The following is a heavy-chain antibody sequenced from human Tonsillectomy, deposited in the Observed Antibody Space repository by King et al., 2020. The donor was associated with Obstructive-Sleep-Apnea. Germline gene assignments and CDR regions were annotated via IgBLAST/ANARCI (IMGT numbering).Heavy chain of an antibody. CDR3: ARHTDRYSGTYFEDY. V-gene: IGHV4-59*08. CDR1: GASISSDY. Sequence: LQLQESGPGLVKPSETLSLTCIVSGASISSDYWSWIRQPPGKGLEWIGYIHSSGVTDFNRSLRSRVTMSIDTSKNQFSLRLSSVTAADTAVYYCARHTDRYSGTYFEDYWGQGTLVAVSS. D-gene: IGHD1-26*01. J-gene: IGHJ4*02. CDR2: IHSSGVT.